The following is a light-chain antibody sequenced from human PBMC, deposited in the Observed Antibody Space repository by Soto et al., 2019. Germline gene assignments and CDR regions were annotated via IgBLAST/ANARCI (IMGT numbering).Light chain of an antibody. CDR2: SAS. Sequence: EIVMTQSPATLSVSPGERATLSCRASQSVSSNLAWYQQKPGQAPRLLIYSASTRATDIPARFSGSGSGTEFTLTISSLQSEDFAVYYCQQYNNWPLTFGGGTKVEIK. CDR3: QQYNNWPLT. CDR1: QSVSSN. V-gene: IGKV3-15*01. J-gene: IGKJ4*01.